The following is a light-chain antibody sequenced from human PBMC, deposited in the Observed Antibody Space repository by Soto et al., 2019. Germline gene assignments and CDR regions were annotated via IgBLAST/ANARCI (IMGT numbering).Light chain of an antibody. V-gene: IGLV2-23*01. CDR2: EGT. CDR1: SSNVGTYDL. J-gene: IGLJ2*01. Sequence: QSALTQPASVSASPGQSITISCTGTSSNVGTYDLVSWYQHHPDKAPKLIIYEGTKRPSGISSRFSGSKSGNTDSLTISGIQAEDDADYYCCSFAVGAALVFGGGTKLTVL. CDR3: CSFAVGAALV.